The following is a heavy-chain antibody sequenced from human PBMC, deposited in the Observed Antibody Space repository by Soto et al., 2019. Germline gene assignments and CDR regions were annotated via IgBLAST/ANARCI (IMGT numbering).Heavy chain of an antibody. CDR1: GFTVISNY. Sequence: PWGSLRLSCAASGFTVISNYITWCRQAPGKGLEWVSVIYSGGSTYYADSVKGRFTISRDNSKNTLYLQMNSLRAEDTAVYYCARDRSSGWYAFDIWGQGTMVTVSS. CDR2: IYSGGST. CDR3: ARDRSSGWYAFDI. V-gene: IGHV3-53*01. J-gene: IGHJ3*02. D-gene: IGHD6-19*01.